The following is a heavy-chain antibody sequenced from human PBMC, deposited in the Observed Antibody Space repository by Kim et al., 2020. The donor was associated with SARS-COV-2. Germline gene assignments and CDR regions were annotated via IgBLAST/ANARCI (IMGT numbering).Heavy chain of an antibody. CDR3: ASYQLLSGENYYYYYGMDV. Sequence: GGSLRLSCAASGFTFSSYWMSWVRQAPGKGLEWVANIKQDGSEKYYVDSVKGRFTISRDNAKNSLYLQMNSLRAEDTAVYYCASYQLLSGENYYYYYGMDVWGQGTTVTVSS. CDR1: GFTFSSYW. D-gene: IGHD2-2*01. CDR2: IKQDGSEK. V-gene: IGHV3-7*03. J-gene: IGHJ6*02.